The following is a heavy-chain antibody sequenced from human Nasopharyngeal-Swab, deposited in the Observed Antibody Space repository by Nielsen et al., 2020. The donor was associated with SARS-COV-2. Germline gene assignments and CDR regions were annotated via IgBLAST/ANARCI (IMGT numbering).Heavy chain of an antibody. J-gene: IGHJ4*02. CDR1: GYTFTSYG. Sequence: ASVKVSCKASGYTFTSYGISWVRQAPGQGLEWMGWISAYNGNTNYAQKLPGRVTMTTDTSTSTAYMELRSLRSDDTAVYYCARDYYDSSGYYVFDYWGQGTLVTVSS. CDR2: ISAYNGNT. D-gene: IGHD3-22*01. V-gene: IGHV1-18*01. CDR3: ARDYYDSSGYYVFDY.